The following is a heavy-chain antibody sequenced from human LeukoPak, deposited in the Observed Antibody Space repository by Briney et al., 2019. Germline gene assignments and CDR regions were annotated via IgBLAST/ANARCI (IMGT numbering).Heavy chain of an antibody. CDR3: ARDTYYYDSSGYWGWFDP. D-gene: IGHD3-22*01. CDR2: ISAYNGNT. V-gene: IGHV1-18*01. CDR1: GYTFTSYG. J-gene: IGHJ5*02. Sequence: ASVKVSCKASGYTFTSYGISWVRQAPGQGPEWMGWISAYNGNTNYAQKLQGRVTMTTDTSTSTAYMELRSLRSDDTAVYYCARDTYYYDSSGYWGWFDPWGQGTLVTVSS.